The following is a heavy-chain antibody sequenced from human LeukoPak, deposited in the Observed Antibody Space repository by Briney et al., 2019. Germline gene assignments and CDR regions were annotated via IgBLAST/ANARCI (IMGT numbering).Heavy chain of an antibody. CDR1: GITFSNYA. J-gene: IGHJ4*02. Sequence: GGSLRLSCAASGITFSNYAMTWVRQAPGKGLEWVSAISGGGGSTYYAEPVKGRFTISRDNSKNTLYLQMNSLRAEDTAVYYCAKDRLTMAGACDYWGQGNLVTVSS. D-gene: IGHD6-19*01. V-gene: IGHV3-23*01. CDR2: ISGGGGST. CDR3: AKDRLTMAGACDY.